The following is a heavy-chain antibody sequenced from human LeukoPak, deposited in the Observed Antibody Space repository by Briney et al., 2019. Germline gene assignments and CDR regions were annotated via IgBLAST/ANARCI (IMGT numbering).Heavy chain of an antibody. J-gene: IGHJ6*02. CDR1: GFTISSYA. CDR3: AKDGYCGGGSCYGMDV. Sequence: PGGSLRLSCAASGFTISSYAMSWVRQAPGKGLEWVSVISGSGGSTHYADSVKGRFTISRDNSKNTLFLQMDSLRAEDTAVYYCAKDGYCGGGSCYGMDVWGQGTTVTVSS. V-gene: IGHV3-23*01. D-gene: IGHD2-15*01. CDR2: ISGSGGST.